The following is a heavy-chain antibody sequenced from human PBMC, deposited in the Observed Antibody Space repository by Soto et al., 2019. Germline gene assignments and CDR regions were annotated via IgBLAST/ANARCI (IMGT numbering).Heavy chain of an antibody. CDR1: GGSISDYY. CDR3: AKDRGYNSQFFYYYGLDV. CDR2: IYVSGST. D-gene: IGHD1-1*01. J-gene: IGHJ6*02. V-gene: IGHV4-4*07. Sequence: SETLSLSCNVSGGSISDYYWSWIRQPADKGLEWIGRIYVSGSTDYNPSLKSRVTMSADTPKNLFSLRLTSVTAADTAVYFCAKDRGYNSQFFYYYGLDVWGQGTTVTVSS.